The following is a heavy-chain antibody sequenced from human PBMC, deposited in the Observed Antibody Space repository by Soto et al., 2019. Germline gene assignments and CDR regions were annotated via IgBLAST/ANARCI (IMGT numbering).Heavy chain of an antibody. CDR3: ARHGPSAPRGFFDA. J-gene: IGHJ5*02. CDR1: DASISSSNDY. CDR2: IYHTGTT. Sequence: QLQESGPGLVKPSETLPLSCTVSDASISSSNDYWAWIRQSPGRGLEWIGSIYHTGTTYYSPSLKSRFTMSVDTSKNFFSLKLSSVTASDTAIYFCARHGPSAPRGFFDAWGQGVLVTVSS. V-gene: IGHV4-39*01. D-gene: IGHD3-10*01.